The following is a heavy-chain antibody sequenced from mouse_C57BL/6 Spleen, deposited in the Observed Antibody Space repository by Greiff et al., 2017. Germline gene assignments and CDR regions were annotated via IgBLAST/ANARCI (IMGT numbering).Heavy chain of an antibody. CDR2: IYPGSGST. D-gene: IGHD1-1*01. J-gene: IGHJ3*01. CDR1: GYTFTSYW. CDR3: ERSHYYGSSPFAY. V-gene: IGHV1-55*01. Sequence: QVQLQQPGAELVKPGASVKMSCTASGYTFTSYWITWVKQRPGQGLEWIGAIYPGSGSTNYNENFKSKATLTVDTSSSPAYMQFSNLTSEDSAVYYWERSHYYGSSPFAYWGQGTLVTVSA.